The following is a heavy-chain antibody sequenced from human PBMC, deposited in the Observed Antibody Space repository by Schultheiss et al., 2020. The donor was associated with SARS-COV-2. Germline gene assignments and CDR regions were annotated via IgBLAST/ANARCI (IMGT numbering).Heavy chain of an antibody. CDR3: ARAAHKLGRFDY. Sequence: SQTLSLTCPVSGGSISSYYWSWIRQPAGKGLEWIGRIYTSGSTNYNPSLKSRVTMSVDTSKNQFSLKLSSVTAADTAVYYCARAAHKLGRFDYWGQGTLVTVSS. D-gene: IGHD7-27*01. V-gene: IGHV4-4*07. J-gene: IGHJ4*02. CDR2: IYTSGST. CDR1: GGSISSYY.